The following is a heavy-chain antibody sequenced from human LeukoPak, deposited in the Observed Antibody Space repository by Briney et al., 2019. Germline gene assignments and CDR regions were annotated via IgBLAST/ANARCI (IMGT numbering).Heavy chain of an antibody. V-gene: IGHV3-30-3*01. CDR1: GFTFSSYA. J-gene: IGHJ5*02. D-gene: IGHD6-13*01. Sequence: PGGSLRLSCAASGFTFSSYAMHWVRQAPGKGLEWVAVISHDGSNKYYADSVKGRFTISRDNAKNTLYLQMNSLRAEDTAVYYCARESGIAAALDLWGQGTLVTVSS. CDR3: ARESGIAAALDL. CDR2: ISHDGSNK.